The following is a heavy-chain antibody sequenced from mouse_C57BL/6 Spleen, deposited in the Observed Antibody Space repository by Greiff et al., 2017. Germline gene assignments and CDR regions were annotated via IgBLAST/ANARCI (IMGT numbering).Heavy chain of an antibody. CDR3: TRPYGNDDY. D-gene: IGHD2-10*02. CDR2: IDPETGGT. J-gene: IGHJ2*01. V-gene: IGHV1-15*01. CDR1: GYTFTDYA. Sequence: QVQLQQSGAELVRPGASVTLSCKASGYTFTDYAMHWVKQTPVHGLEWIGAIDPETGGTAYNQKFKGKAILTADKSSSTAYMELRSLTSEDSAVYYCTRPYGNDDYWGQGTTLTVSS.